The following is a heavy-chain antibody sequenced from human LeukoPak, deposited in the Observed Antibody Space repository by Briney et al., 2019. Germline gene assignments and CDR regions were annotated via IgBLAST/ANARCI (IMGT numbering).Heavy chain of an antibody. V-gene: IGHV5-51*01. D-gene: IGHD5-24*01. J-gene: IGHJ4*02. CDR2: IYPGDSDT. CDR1: GYSFTSYW. CDR3: ARHRDGYNYHSPFDY. Sequence: GEPLKISCKGSGYSFTSYWIGWVRQMPGKGLEWMGIIYPGDSDTRYSPSFQGQVTISADKSISTAYLQWSSLKASDTATYYCARHRDGYNYHSPFDYWGQGTLVTVSS.